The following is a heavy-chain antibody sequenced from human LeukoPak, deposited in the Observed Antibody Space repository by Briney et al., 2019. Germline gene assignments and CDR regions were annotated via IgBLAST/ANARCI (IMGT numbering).Heavy chain of an antibody. Sequence: ASVKVSCKASGGTFSSYAISWVRQAPGQGLEWMGGIIPIFGTANYAQKFQGWVTMTRDTSISTAYMELSRLRSDDTAVYYCARAAPTYCSGGSCYVFDYWGQGTLVTVSS. CDR2: IIPIFGTA. CDR1: GGTFSSYA. V-gene: IGHV1-69*05. J-gene: IGHJ4*02. CDR3: ARAAPTYCSGGSCYVFDY. D-gene: IGHD2-15*01.